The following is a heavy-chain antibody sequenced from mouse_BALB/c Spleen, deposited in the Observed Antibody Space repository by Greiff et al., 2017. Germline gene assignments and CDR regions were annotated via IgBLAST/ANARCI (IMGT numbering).Heavy chain of an antibody. CDR3: ARHEDYYGSSPFAY. D-gene: IGHD1-1*01. Sequence: EVQLQESGGGLVQPGGSLKLSCAASGFTFSSYTMSWVRQTPEKRLEWVAYISNGGGSTYYPDTVKGRFTISRDNAKNTLYLQMSSLKSEDTAMYYCARHEDYYGSSPFAYWGQGTLVTVSA. CDR1: GFTFSSYT. J-gene: IGHJ3*01. V-gene: IGHV5-12-2*01. CDR2: ISNGGGST.